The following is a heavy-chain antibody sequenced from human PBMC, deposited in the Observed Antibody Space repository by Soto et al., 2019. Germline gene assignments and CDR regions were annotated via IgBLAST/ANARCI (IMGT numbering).Heavy chain of an antibody. CDR3: ARPKRSGYDRGDSYYHTMDV. CDR2: ILPMFGAV. CDR1: GGTSSNFV. J-gene: IGHJ6*02. Sequence: QVQLVQSGTEVQKSGSSVKVSCKASGGTSSNFVINWVRQVPGQGLEWLGGILPMFGAVKYAQKFQDRLTIAGDRSTNTAAMALGSLRPEDTAVYYCARPKRSGYDRGDSYYHTMDVWGHGTTVTVS. D-gene: IGHD3-22*01. V-gene: IGHV1-69*06.